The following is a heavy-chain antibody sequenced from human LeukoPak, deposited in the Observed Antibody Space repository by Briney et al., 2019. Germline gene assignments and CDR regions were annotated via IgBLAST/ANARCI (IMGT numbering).Heavy chain of an antibody. V-gene: IGHV6-1*01. CDR1: GDSVSSNSAA. CDR3: ARDGPCSSTSCPGRPDAFDI. Sequence: SQTLSLTCAISGDSVSSNSAAWNWIRQSPSRGLERLGRTYYRSKWYNDYAVSVKSRITINPDTSKNQFSLQLNSVTPEDTAVYYCARDGPCSSTSCPGRPDAFDIWGQGTMVTVSS. CDR2: TYYRSKWYN. J-gene: IGHJ3*02. D-gene: IGHD2-2*01.